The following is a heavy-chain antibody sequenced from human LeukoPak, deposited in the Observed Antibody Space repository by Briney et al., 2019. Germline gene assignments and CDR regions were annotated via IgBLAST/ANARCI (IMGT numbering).Heavy chain of an antibody. V-gene: IGHV1-69*13. CDR3: ARATFSDYYFNY. J-gene: IGHJ4*02. CDR1: GGTFSSYA. CDR2: IIPIFGTA. Sequence: SVKVSCKASGGTFSSYAISWVRQAPGQGLEWMGGIIPIFGTANYAQKFQGRVTITADESTSTAYMELSSLRSEDTAVYFCARATFSDYYFNYWGQGTLVTVSS.